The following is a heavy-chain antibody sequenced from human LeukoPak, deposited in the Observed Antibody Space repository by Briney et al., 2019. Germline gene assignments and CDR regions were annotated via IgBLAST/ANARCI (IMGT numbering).Heavy chain of an antibody. J-gene: IGHJ1*01. CDR1: GYTSTGYY. V-gene: IGHV1-2*02. CDR3: VRGTGYCSSTSCYNSGEYFQH. Sequence: ASVKVSCKASGYTSTGYYIHWVRQAPGQGLEWMAWINVNSGGTNSAQNFQGRVTMTRDTSISTAYMEVSRLRSDDTAVYYCVRGTGYCSSTSCYNSGEYFQHWGQGTLVTVSS. CDR2: INVNSGGT. D-gene: IGHD2-2*02.